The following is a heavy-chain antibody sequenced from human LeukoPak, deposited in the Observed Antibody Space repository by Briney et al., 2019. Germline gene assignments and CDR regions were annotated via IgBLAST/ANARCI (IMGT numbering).Heavy chain of an antibody. CDR1: GDSVSSNSAA. D-gene: IGHD5-12*01. V-gene: IGHV6-1*01. J-gene: IGHJ5*02. Sequence: SQTLSLTCAISGDSVSSNSAAWNCIRQSPSRGLEWLGRTYYRSKWYNDYAVSVKSRITINPDTSKNQFTLQLNSVTPEDTAVYYCAREVDSLLATILNWFDPWGQGTLVTVSS. CDR3: AREVDSLLATILNWFDP. CDR2: TYYRSKWYN.